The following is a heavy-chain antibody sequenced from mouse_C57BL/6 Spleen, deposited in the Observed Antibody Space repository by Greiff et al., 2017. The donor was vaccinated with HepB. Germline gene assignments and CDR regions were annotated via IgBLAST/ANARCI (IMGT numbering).Heavy chain of an antibody. CDR3: AHYGSSYGYAMDY. J-gene: IGHJ4*01. Sequence: EVMLVESGGGLVKPGGSLKLSCAASGFTFSDYGMHWVRQAPEKGLEWVAYISSGSSTIYYADTVKGRFTISRDNAKNTLFLQMTSLRSEDTAMYYCAHYGSSYGYAMDYWGQGTSVTVSS. CDR1: GFTFSDYG. CDR2: ISSGSSTI. V-gene: IGHV5-17*01. D-gene: IGHD1-1*01.